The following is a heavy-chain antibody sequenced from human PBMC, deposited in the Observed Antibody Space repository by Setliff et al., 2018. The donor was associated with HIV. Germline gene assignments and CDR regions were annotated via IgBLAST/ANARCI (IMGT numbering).Heavy chain of an antibody. D-gene: IGHD6-25*01. CDR3: ARVRLGYNDLTPPRHTHALGY. CDR1: GFSINSGYY. Sequence: SETLSLTCAVSGFSINSGYYWGWIRQPPGKGLEWIGSIYQTGTTYYNPSLKSRVTISVDTSQNQFSLRLSTVTAAATAVYYCARVRLGYNDLTPPRHTHALGYWGQGTLVTVSS. J-gene: IGHJ4*02. CDR2: IYQTGTT. V-gene: IGHV4-38-2*01.